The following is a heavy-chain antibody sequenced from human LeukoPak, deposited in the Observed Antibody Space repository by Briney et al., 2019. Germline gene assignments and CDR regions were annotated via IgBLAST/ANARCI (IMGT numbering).Heavy chain of an antibody. J-gene: IGHJ5*02. CDR2: VDPEDGET. CDR3: ATDLSHSSGYHNNWFDP. Sequence: ASVKISRKVSGYTFTDYYMHWVQQAPGKGLEWMGLVDPEDGETIYAEKFQGRVTITADTSTDTAYMELSSLRSEDTAVYYCATDLSHSSGYHNNWFDPWGQGTLVTVSS. V-gene: IGHV1-69-2*01. D-gene: IGHD3-22*01. CDR1: GYTFTDYY.